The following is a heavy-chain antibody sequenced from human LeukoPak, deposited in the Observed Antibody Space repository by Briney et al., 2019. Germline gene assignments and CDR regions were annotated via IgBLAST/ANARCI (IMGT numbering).Heavy chain of an antibody. J-gene: IGHJ4*02. V-gene: IGHV3-21*01. CDR1: GFTFSSYS. CDR3: ARGYYDSSGYAGY. D-gene: IGHD3-22*01. Sequence: PGRSLRLSCAASGFTFSSYSMNWVRQAPGKGLEWVSSISSSSYIYYADSVKGRFTISRDNAKNSLYLQMNSLRAEDTAVYYCARGYYDSSGYAGYWGQGTLVTVSS. CDR2: ISSSSYI.